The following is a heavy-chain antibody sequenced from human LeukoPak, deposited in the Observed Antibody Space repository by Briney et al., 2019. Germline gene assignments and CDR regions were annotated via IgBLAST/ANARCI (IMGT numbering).Heavy chain of an antibody. D-gene: IGHD3-22*01. Sequence: GGSLRLSCAASGFTFSSYEMNWVRQAPGKGLEWGSYISSSGSTIHYADSVKGRFTISRDNAKNSLYLQMNSLRAEDTAVYYCARDPRGYYYDSSGYFDYWGQGTLVTVSS. V-gene: IGHV3-48*03. CDR2: ISSSGSTI. CDR1: GFTFSSYE. CDR3: ARDPRGYYYDSSGYFDY. J-gene: IGHJ4*02.